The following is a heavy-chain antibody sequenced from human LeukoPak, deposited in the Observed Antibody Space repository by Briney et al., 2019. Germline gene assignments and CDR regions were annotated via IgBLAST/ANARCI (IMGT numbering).Heavy chain of an antibody. D-gene: IGHD6-6*01. CDR1: GGSISSISYY. Sequence: PSETLSLTCTVAGGSISSISYYWGWIRQPPGKGLEWIGSIYDSGSTYYNPSLKSRVTISVDTSKNQFSLKLSSVTAADTAVYYCARQVEYSSSSGGYYYYYMDVWGKGTTVTVSS. CDR3: ARQVEYSSSSGGYYYYYMDV. V-gene: IGHV4-39*01. J-gene: IGHJ6*03. CDR2: IYDSGST.